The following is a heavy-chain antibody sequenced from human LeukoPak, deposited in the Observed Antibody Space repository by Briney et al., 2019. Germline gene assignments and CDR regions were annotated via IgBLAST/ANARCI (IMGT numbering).Heavy chain of an antibody. J-gene: IGHJ4*02. CDR1: GYTFTGYY. D-gene: IGHD6-13*01. V-gene: IGHV1-2*02. CDR3: ARDLDPYSNSWYAY. Sequence: ASVKVSCKASGYTFTGYYMHWVRQAPGQGLEWMGWINPNSGGTNYAQKFQGRVTMTRDTSISTAYMELRSLRSDDTAVYYCARDLDPYSNSWYAYWGQGTLVTVSS. CDR2: INPNSGGT.